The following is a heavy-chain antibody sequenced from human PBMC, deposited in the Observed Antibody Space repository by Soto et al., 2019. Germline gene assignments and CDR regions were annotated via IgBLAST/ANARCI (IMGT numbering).Heavy chain of an antibody. CDR2: IYYIGST. J-gene: IGHJ5*02. D-gene: IGHD3-9*01. Sequence: PEETLSLTCNVSGGSISSSRSYWAWIRQPPGKGLEWIGSIYYIGSTYSNPSLKSQVTISVDTSKNQFSLKLRSVTAAETAVYYCGRLGILAGYPRLVNPWGQGTLVTVS. V-gene: IGHV4-39*01. CDR1: GGSISSSRSY. CDR3: GRLGILAGYPRLVNP.